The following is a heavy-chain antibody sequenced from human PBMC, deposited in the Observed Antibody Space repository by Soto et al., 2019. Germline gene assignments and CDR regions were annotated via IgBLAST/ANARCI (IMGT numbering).Heavy chain of an antibody. V-gene: IGHV4-30-4*01. D-gene: IGHD3-22*01. CDR3: ARDLDGLHDDTSGPFPRPG. J-gene: IGHJ1*01. CDR2: IHSSGSI. Sequence: SETLSLTCSVSGYSVSSSDYYWSWIRQAPGRGLEWIGYIHSSGSIYYNPSLKSRATMSIDTAGNQFSLKVSSVTVADTAVYYCARDLDGLHDDTSGPFPRPGWGQGTLVTVSS. CDR1: GYSVSSSDYY.